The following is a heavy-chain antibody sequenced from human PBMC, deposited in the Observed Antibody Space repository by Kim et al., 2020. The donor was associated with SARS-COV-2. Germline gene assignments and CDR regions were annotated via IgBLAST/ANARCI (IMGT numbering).Heavy chain of an antibody. J-gene: IGHJ5*02. D-gene: IGHD1-26*01. CDR3: ARSGAGSYYLNRFDP. CDR2: INTNTGNP. V-gene: IGHV7-4-1*02. CDR1: GYTFTSYA. Sequence: ASVKVSCKASGYTFTSYAMNWVRQAPGQGLEWMGWINTNTGNPTYAQGFTGRFVFSLDTSVSTAYLQISSLKAEDTAVYYCARSGAGSYYLNRFDPWGQGTLVTVSS.